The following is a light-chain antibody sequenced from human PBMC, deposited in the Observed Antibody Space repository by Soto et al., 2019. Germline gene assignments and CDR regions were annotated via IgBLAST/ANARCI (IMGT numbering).Light chain of an antibody. Sequence: DIQMTQSPSTLSGSVGDRVTITCRASQTISSWLAWYQQKPGKAPKLLIYKASTLKSGVPSGFSGSGSGTEFNLTISSLQPDDFATYYCQHYNSYSEAFGQGTKVELK. CDR3: QHYNSYSEA. J-gene: IGKJ1*01. CDR2: KAS. CDR1: QTISSW. V-gene: IGKV1-5*03.